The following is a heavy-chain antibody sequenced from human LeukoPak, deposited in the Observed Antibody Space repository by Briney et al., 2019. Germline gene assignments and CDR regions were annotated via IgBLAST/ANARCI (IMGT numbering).Heavy chain of an antibody. J-gene: IGHJ4*02. CDR3: ARDIEPISGSYYNPSLFFDY. CDR2: INPNSGGT. Sequence: ASVTVSCKASGYTFTGYYMHWVRQAPGQGLEWMGWINPNSGGTNYAQKFQGRVTMTRDTSISTAYMELSRLRSDDTAVYYCARDIEPISGSYYNPSLFFDYWGQGTLVTVSS. CDR1: GYTFTGYY. V-gene: IGHV1-2*02. D-gene: IGHD3-10*01.